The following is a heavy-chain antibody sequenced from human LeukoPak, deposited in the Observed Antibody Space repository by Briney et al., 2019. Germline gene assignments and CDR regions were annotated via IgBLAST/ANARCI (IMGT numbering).Heavy chain of an antibody. CDR3: ARDDYSNYVKCGY. CDR1: GFTFSSYS. J-gene: IGHJ4*02. V-gene: IGHV3-21*01. Sequence: GGSLRLSCAASGFTFSSYSMNWVRQAPGKGLEWVSSISSGSTFLYYADSVKGRFTVSRDNARNSLYLQMNSLRAEDTAVYYCARDDYSNYVKCGYWGQGTLVTVSS. D-gene: IGHD4-11*01. CDR2: ISSGSTFL.